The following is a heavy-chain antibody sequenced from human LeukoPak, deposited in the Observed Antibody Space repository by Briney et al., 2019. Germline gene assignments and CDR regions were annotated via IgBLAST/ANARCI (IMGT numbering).Heavy chain of an antibody. CDR1: GGSISSSSYY. CDR2: NYYSGST. J-gene: IGHJ5*02. V-gene: IGHV4-39*07. Sequence: KPSETLSLTCTVSGGSISSSSYYWGWIRQPPGKGLEWIGSNYYSGSTYYNPSLKSRVTISVDTPKNQFSLKLSSVTAADTAVYYCARDLTVPAARWFDPWGQGTLVTVSS. D-gene: IGHD2-2*01. CDR3: ARDLTVPAARWFDP.